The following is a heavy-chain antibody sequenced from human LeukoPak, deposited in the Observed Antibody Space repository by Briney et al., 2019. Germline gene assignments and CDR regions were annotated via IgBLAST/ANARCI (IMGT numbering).Heavy chain of an antibody. CDR3: AGSGPYYHFDY. CDR2: ISYTGST. CDR1: GGSISTSSYY. Sequence: SETLSLTCTVSGGSISTSSYYWGWIRQPPGRGLEWIGTISYTGSTYYNPSLKSRVTISVDTSKNQFSLNLNSVTAADTAVYYWAGSGPYYHFDYWGQGTLVTVSS. D-gene: IGHD1-26*01. V-gene: IGHV4-39*01. J-gene: IGHJ4*02.